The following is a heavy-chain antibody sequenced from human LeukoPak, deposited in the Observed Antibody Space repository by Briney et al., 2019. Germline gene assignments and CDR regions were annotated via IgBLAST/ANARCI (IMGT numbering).Heavy chain of an antibody. Sequence: PGGSLRLSCAASHFTFSKYIMHWVRQAPGKGLEWVAAIWYDGDYKYFGQSVKGRFTISRDNSKTTLYLQMNSLRAEDTAVYYCARGVGTTNPPEDYWGQGTLVTVSS. D-gene: IGHD1-26*01. CDR1: HFTFSKYI. J-gene: IGHJ4*02. V-gene: IGHV3-33*01. CDR2: IWYDGDYK. CDR3: ARGVGTTNPPEDY.